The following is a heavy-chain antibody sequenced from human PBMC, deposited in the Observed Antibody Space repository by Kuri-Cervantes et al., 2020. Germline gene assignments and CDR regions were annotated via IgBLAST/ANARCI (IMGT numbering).Heavy chain of an antibody. Sequence: GSLRLSCTVSGGSISSSSYYWGWIRQPPGKGLEWIGSIYYSGSTYYNPSLKSRVTISVDTSKNQFSLKLSSVTAADTAVYYCARHQTGTAFDYWGQGTLVTVSS. CDR3: ARHQTGTAFDY. CDR2: IYYSGST. CDR1: GGSISSSSYY. D-gene: IGHD1-7*01. J-gene: IGHJ4*02. V-gene: IGHV4-39*01.